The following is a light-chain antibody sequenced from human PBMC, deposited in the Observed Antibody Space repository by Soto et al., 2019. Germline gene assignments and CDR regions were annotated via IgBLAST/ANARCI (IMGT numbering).Light chain of an antibody. Sequence: DIQLTQSPSFLSASVGDRVTITCRASQGISSYLAWYQQKPGKAPKLLIYAASTLQSGVPSRFSGSGSGTEFTLTISSLQPEDFATYCCQQLNSYPRVTFGPGNKVDIK. CDR2: AAS. V-gene: IGKV1-9*01. CDR3: QQLNSYPRVT. CDR1: QGISSY. J-gene: IGKJ3*01.